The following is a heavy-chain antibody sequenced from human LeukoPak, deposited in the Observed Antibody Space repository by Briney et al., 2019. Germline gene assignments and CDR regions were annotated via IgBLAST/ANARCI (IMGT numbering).Heavy chain of an antibody. D-gene: IGHD3-22*01. CDR1: GYTFTGYC. J-gene: IGHJ4*02. CDR3: ARALVYYDSSGYYGY. CDR2: INPNSGGT. V-gene: IGHV1-2*02. Sequence: GASVKVSCKASGYTFTGYCMHWVRQAPGQGLEWMGWINPNSGGTNYAQKFQGRVTMTRDTSISTAYMELSRLRSDDTAVYYCARALVYYDSSGYYGYWGQGTLVTVSS.